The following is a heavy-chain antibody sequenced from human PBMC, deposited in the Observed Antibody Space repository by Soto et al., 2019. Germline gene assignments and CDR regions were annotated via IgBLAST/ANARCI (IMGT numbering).Heavy chain of an antibody. V-gene: IGHV3-23*01. CDR2: ISGSGGST. CDR1: GFTFSSYA. D-gene: IGHD2-2*02. J-gene: IGHJ3*02. Sequence: EVQLLESGGGLVQPGGSLRLSCAASGFTFSSYAMSWVRQAPGKGLEWVSAISGSGGSTYYADSVKGRFTISRDNSKNTLDLQMNGLRAEDTAVYYCAKAPIVVVPAAIPIAVAGTGSFDIWGQGTMVTVSS. CDR3: AKAPIVVVPAAIPIAVAGTGSFDI.